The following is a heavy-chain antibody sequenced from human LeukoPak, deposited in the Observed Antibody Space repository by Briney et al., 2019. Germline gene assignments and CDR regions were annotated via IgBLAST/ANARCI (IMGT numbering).Heavy chain of an antibody. CDR3: SRARGGTTRSPLNWFDP. CDR2: INPNSGGT. Sequence: GASVTVSFTASGYTFTGYYMHWVRQAPGQGLEWMGWINPNSGGTNYSQKFQGRVTITRATSISKAYMELSMLRSADTAVYYYSRARGGTTRSPLNWFDPWGQGTLVTVSS. J-gene: IGHJ5*02. D-gene: IGHD1-26*01. V-gene: IGHV1-2*02. CDR1: GYTFTGYY.